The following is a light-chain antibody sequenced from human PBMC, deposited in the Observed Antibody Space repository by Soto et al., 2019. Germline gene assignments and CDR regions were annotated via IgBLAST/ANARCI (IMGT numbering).Light chain of an antibody. CDR2: GAS. Sequence: EIVLTQSPGTLSLSPGERATLSCRASQSVSSSYLAWYQQKPGQAPRLLIYGASSRATGIPDRFSGSGSGTDFTLTISRLEPEDFAVYYCQQYGSSPTSPLGHGPK. CDR3: QQYGSSPTSP. J-gene: IGKJ1*01. CDR1: QSVSSSY. V-gene: IGKV3-20*01.